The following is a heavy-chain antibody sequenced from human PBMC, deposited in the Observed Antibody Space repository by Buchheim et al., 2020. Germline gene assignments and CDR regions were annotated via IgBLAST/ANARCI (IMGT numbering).Heavy chain of an antibody. J-gene: IGHJ4*02. CDR3: AKDKDYDFWSGYHFDY. D-gene: IGHD3-3*01. CDR1: GFTFSSYA. CDR2: ISGRGGST. Sequence: EVQLLESGGGLVQPGGSLRLSCAASGFTFSSYAMSWVRQAPGKGLEWVSAISGRGGSTYYADSVKGRFTISRDTSKNTLYLQMNSLRAEDTAVYYCAKDKDYDFWSGYHFDYWGQGTL. V-gene: IGHV3-23*01.